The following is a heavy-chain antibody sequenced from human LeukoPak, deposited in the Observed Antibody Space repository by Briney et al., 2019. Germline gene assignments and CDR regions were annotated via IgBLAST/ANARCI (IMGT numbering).Heavy chain of an antibody. D-gene: IGHD6-6*01. CDR1: GFTFSSYS. CDR2: ISSSSSYI. J-gene: IGHJ4*02. V-gene: IGHV3-21*01. Sequence: GGSPRLSCAASGFTFSSYSMNWVRQAPGKGLEWVSSISSSSSYIYYADSVKGRFTISRDNAKNSLYLQMNSLRAEDTAVYYCARDGRQLGDSFDYWGQGTLVTVSS. CDR3: ARDGRQLGDSFDY.